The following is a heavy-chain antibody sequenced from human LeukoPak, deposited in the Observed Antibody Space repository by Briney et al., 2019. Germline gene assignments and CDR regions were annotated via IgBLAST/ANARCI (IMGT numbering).Heavy chain of an antibody. Sequence: PSETLSLTCNVSGGSVTSHYWNWIRRPPGKGLEWIGYLYHTGITKYNPSLKSRVSMSVDTSKNQFFPKVNSVTAADTAVYHCVRSVDYFDNTGPHMMFDYWGQGSLVTVSS. J-gene: IGHJ4*02. D-gene: IGHD3-22*01. CDR2: LYHTGIT. CDR1: GGSVTSHY. V-gene: IGHV4-59*02. CDR3: VRSVDYFDNTGPHMMFDY.